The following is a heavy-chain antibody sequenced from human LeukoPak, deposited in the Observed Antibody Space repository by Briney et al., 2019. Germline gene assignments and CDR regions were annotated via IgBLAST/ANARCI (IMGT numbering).Heavy chain of an antibody. D-gene: IGHD2-15*01. J-gene: IGHJ4*02. CDR2: ISYDGSNK. CDR1: GFTFSSYG. Sequence: GRSQRLSCAASGFTFSSYGMHWVRQAPGKGLEWVAVISYDGSNKYYADSVKGRFTISRDNSKNTLYLQMNSLRAEDTAVYYCAKPVPDIVVVVAAPLTEWGQGTLVTVSS. V-gene: IGHV3-30*18. CDR3: AKPVPDIVVVVAAPLTE.